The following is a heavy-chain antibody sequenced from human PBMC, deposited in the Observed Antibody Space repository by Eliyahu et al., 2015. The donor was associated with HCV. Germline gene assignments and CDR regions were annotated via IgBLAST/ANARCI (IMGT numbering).Heavy chain of an antibody. CDR2: FTHGGNI. Sequence: QVQLYQWGARLLKPSETLSLTCAVXGGSFTDHPWSWSPPRPPGGLEWIGQFTHGGNIHYNASLKNRVIISLDTSKNQVSLKLGSVTAADTAMYFCATSNGGTNFGPTWFDRWGQGSLVTVSS. V-gene: IGHV4-34*01. CDR3: ATSNGGTNFGPTWFDR. CDR1: GGSFTDHP. J-gene: IGHJ5*02. D-gene: IGHD3-16*01.